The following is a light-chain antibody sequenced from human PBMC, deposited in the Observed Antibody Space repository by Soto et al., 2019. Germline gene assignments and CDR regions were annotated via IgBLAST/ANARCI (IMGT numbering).Light chain of an antibody. CDR2: TAS. CDR3: HQYASSPLT. CDR1: QSVGNNY. V-gene: IGKV3-20*01. J-gene: IGKJ2*01. Sequence: EIVLTQSPGTLSLSPGERATLSCRASQSVGNNYVAWYQQKPGQAPRLLIHTASSWATGIPDRFSGSGSGTDFTLTITRPEPEDFAVYYCHQYASSPLTFGQGTKVEIK.